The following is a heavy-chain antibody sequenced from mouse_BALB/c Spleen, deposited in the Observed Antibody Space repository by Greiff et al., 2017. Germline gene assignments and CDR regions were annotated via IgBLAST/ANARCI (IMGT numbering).Heavy chain of an antibody. Sequence: EVQGVESGGGLVQPGGSLKLSCAASGFTFSSYGMSWVRQTPDKRLELVATINSNGGSTYYPDSVKGRFTISRDNAKNTLYLQMSSLKSEDTAMYYCARDPDYYGPYYAMDYWGQGTSVTVSS. CDR3: ARDPDYYGPYYAMDY. V-gene: IGHV5-6-3*01. J-gene: IGHJ4*01. CDR2: INSNGGST. CDR1: GFTFSSYG. D-gene: IGHD1-2*01.